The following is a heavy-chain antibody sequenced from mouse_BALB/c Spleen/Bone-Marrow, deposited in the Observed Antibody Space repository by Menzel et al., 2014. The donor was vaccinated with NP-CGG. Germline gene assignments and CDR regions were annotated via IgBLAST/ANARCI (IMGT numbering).Heavy chain of an antibody. V-gene: IGHV1S56*01. CDR3: AREANWNFDY. J-gene: IGHJ2*01. CDR1: GYTFTSYY. CDR2: IYPGNVNT. D-gene: IGHD4-1*01. Sequence: VQLQQSGPELVKPGASVRISCKAAGYTFTSYYIHWVKQRPGQGLEWIGWIYPGNVNTKYNEKFKGKATLSADKSSSTDYIQLSSLTSEDSAVYFCAREANWNFDYWGQGTTLTVSS.